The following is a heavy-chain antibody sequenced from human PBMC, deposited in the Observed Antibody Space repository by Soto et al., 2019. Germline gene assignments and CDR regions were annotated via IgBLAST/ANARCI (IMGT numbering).Heavy chain of an antibody. D-gene: IGHD2-15*01. CDR1: GGTFCNSA. J-gene: IGHJ6*02. CDR3: AREKDRQQLGGNYYHGIDV. Sequence: QFQLVQSGAEVKKPGSSVTVSCKASGGTFCNSAISWVRQAPGQGLEWMGGIIPIFPTPDYAQKFQGSVTSTEDESKSTAYKELARLKSEDTAVYYCAREKDRQQLGGNYYHGIDVWGQGTTVTVSS. V-gene: IGHV1-69*12. CDR2: IIPIFPTP.